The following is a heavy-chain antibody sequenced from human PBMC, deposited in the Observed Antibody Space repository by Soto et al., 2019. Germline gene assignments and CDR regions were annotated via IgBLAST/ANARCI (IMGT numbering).Heavy chain of an antibody. J-gene: IGHJ6*02. CDR1: GYRFTNYW. Sequence: PGAPLKISCKGSGYRFTNYWIAWVGKMPGKGLERMGIIYPGDSDTRYSPSFQGQVTTSADKSSTTSYMDLHSLRSDDTAVYYCARDTTTFPYYFGMDVWGQGTTVTVS. CDR2: IYPGDSDT. D-gene: IGHD4-4*01. CDR3: ARDTTTFPYYFGMDV. V-gene: IGHV5-51*01.